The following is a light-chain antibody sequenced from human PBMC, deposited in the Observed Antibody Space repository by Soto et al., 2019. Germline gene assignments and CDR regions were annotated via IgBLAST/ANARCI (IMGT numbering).Light chain of an antibody. CDR1: QGIGRY. J-gene: IGKJ1*01. V-gene: IGKV1-9*01. CDR2: PPS. CDR3: QQVYSYPWT. Sequence: DIQLTQSPSFLSASVGDRVTITCRASQGIGRYLGWYQQKPGKAPKLLIYPPSTLQSEVPSRFSGSGSGTEFTLTISSLQPEDFATYYCQQVYSYPWTFGQGTNVEIK.